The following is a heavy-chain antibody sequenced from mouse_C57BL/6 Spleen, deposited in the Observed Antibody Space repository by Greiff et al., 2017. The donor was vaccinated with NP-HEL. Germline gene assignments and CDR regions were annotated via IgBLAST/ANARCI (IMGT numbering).Heavy chain of an antibody. CDR1: GYSITSGYY. V-gene: IGHV3-6*01. D-gene: IGHD1-1*01. CDR3: AIYYGSSLYWYFDV. Sequence: DVKLQESGPGLVKPSQSLSLTCSVTGYSITSGYYWNWIRQFPGNKLEWMGYISYDGSNNYNPSLKNRISITRDTSKNQFFLKLNSVTTEDTATYYCAIYYGSSLYWYFDVWGTGTTVTVSS. J-gene: IGHJ1*03. CDR2: ISYDGSN.